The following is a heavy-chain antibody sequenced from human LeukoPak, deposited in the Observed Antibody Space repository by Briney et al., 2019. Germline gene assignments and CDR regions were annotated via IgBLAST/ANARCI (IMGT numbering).Heavy chain of an antibody. V-gene: IGHV3-73*01. Sequence: GGSLRLSCAASGFTFSGSAMHWVRQASGKGLEWVGRIRSKVDSYAAAYAASVKGRFTISRDDSKNTAFLQMNSLKTEDTAVYFCTRAVATTGDDFDIWGRGTMVTVSS. CDR1: GFTFSGSA. CDR2: IRSKVDSYAA. CDR3: TRAVATTGDDFDI. J-gene: IGHJ3*02. D-gene: IGHD1-26*01.